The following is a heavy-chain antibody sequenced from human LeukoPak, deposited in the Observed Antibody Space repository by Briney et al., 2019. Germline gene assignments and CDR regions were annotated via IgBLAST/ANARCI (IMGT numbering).Heavy chain of an antibody. J-gene: IGHJ4*02. V-gene: IGHV3-9*01. CDR3: ALLYGSGSYYSDY. CDR2: ISWNSGSI. Sequence: GRSLRLSCAASGFTFDDYAMHWVRQVPGKGLEWVSGISWNSGSIGYADSVKGRFTISRDNAKKSLYLRMNSLRPEDTALYYCALLYGSGSYYSDYWGQGTLVTVSS. CDR1: GFTFDDYA. D-gene: IGHD3-10*01.